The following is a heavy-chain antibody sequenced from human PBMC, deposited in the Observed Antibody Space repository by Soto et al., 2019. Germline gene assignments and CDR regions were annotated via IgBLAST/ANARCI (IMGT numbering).Heavy chain of an antibody. D-gene: IGHD3-22*01. CDR2: VSNDGNRK. Sequence: QVQLVESGGGVVQPGRSLRLTCAASGFTFSDSGMHWVRQAPGKGLEWVALVSNDGNRKYYADSVKGRFTISRDNSENTLYLQMNSLRAEDTAVYYCARWVGGSMYENSGKYYSWGQGTLVTVPS. CDR1: GFTFSDSG. J-gene: IGHJ4*02. V-gene: IGHV3-30*03. CDR3: ARWVGGSMYENSGKYYS.